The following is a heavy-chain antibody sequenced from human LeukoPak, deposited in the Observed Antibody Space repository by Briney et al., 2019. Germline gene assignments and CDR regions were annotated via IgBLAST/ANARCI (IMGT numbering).Heavy chain of an antibody. V-gene: IGHV4-30-4*08. CDR2: IYYSGDT. CDR3: AKRNPFYYFDY. J-gene: IGHJ4*02. Sequence: PSETLSLTCTVSGGSIIRGDYYWTWIRQSPGKGLEWIGYIYYSGDTYYNPSLKSRVTISVDTSKNQFSLRLSSVTAADTAIYYCAKRNPFYYFDYWGQGTLVTVSS. CDR1: GGSIIRGDYY.